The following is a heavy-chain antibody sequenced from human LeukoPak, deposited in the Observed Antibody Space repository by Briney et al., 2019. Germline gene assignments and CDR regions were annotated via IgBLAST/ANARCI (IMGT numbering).Heavy chain of an antibody. J-gene: IGHJ4*02. V-gene: IGHV1-46*01. D-gene: IGHD1-26*01. CDR2: INPSGGST. CDR1: GYTFTSYY. Sequence: ASVKVSCKASGYTFTSYYMHWVRRAPGQGLEWMGIINPSGGSTSYAQKFQGRVTMTTDTSTSTAYMELRSLRSDDTAVYYCARDPSGLVGAANPFFDYWGQGTLVTVSS. CDR3: ARDPSGLVGAANPFFDY.